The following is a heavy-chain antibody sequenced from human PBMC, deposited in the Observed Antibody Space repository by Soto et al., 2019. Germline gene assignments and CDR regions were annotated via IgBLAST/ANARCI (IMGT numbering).Heavy chain of an antibody. CDR1: GFSLGTGGVG. CDR3: AHRLGIAVAAHFDY. V-gene: IGHV2-5*02. D-gene: IGHD6-19*01. CDR2: IYWDDGK. J-gene: IGHJ4*02. Sequence: QITLKESGPTLVKPTQTLTLTCTFSGFSLGTGGVGVGWIRQPPGKALEWLALIYWDDGKHYSPSLKSRLTIXRXTXXNQVVLTMTNMDPVDTATYYCAHRLGIAVAAHFDYWGQGTLVSVSS.